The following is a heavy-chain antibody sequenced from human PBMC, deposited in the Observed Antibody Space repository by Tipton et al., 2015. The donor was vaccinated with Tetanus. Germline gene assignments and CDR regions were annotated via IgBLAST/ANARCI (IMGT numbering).Heavy chain of an antibody. CDR3: TKDVGIVLFDY. V-gene: IGHV3-23*01. CDR1: GFTFSDYT. CDR2: ISGGGHNT. Sequence: SLRLSCAASGFTFSDYTMAWVRQAPREGLEWVSTISGGGHNTHYADSVQGRFTISRDNSKNTMYLQMNSLRAEDTAVYFCTKDVGIVLFDYWGQGPLVTVSS. J-gene: IGHJ4*02. D-gene: IGHD2-15*01.